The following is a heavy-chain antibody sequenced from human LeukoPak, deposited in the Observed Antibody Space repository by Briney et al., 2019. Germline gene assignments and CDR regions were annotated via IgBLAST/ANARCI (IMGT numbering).Heavy chain of an antibody. J-gene: IGHJ1*01. V-gene: IGHV3-48*03. D-gene: IGHD3-9*01. Sequence: AGGSLRVSCAASGYTFSNYAMSWVRQAPGKGLEWVSYISSSGSTIYYADSVKGRFTISRDNAKNSLYLQMNSLRAEDTAVYYCAREAQYDILTYQYFQHWGQGTLVTVSS. CDR2: ISSSGSTI. CDR3: AREAQYDILTYQYFQH. CDR1: GYTFSNYA.